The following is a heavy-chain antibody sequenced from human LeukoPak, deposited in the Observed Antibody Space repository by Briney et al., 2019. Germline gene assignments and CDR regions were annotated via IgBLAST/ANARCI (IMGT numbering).Heavy chain of an antibody. Sequence: SVKVSCKASGGTFSSYAISWVRQAPGQGLEWMGGIIPIFGTANYAQKFQGRVTITTDESTSTAYMELSSLRSEDTAVYYCARERVVAATRDYWFDPWGQGTLVTVSS. J-gene: IGHJ5*02. V-gene: IGHV1-69*05. CDR3: ARERVVAATRDYWFDP. CDR1: GGTFSSYA. D-gene: IGHD2-15*01. CDR2: IIPIFGTA.